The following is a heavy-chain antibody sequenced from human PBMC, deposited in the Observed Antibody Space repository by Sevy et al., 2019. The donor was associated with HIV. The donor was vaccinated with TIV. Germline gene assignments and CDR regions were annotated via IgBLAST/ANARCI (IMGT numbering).Heavy chain of an antibody. CDR1: GFIFSSFG. CDR3: AKVGVLGYCSSTSCVA. V-gene: IGHV3-30*02. Sequence: GGSLRLSCAASGFIFSSFGMHWVRQTPGKGLEWVAFIRYDGSKKYYADSVKGRFTISRDNSKDTLYLQMNSLRAEDTAVYYCAKVGVLGYCSSTSCVAWGQGTKVTVSS. CDR2: IRYDGSKK. D-gene: IGHD2-2*03. J-gene: IGHJ3*01.